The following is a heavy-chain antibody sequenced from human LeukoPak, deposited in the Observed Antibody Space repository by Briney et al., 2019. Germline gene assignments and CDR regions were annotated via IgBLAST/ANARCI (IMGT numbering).Heavy chain of an antibody. Sequence: SGPTLVKPTQTLTLTCTFSGFSLSTSGVGVGWIRQPPGKALEWLALIYWDDDKRYSPSLKSRLTITKDTSKNQVVLTMTNMDPVDIATYYCAHRQGPPRAFDIWGQGTMVTVSS. J-gene: IGHJ3*02. CDR2: IYWDDDK. V-gene: IGHV2-5*02. CDR3: AHRQGPPRAFDI. CDR1: GFSLSTSGVG.